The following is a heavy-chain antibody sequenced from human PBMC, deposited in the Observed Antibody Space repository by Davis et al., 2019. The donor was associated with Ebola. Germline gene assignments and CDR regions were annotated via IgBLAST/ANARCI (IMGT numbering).Heavy chain of an antibody. V-gene: IGHV3-30*04. CDR2: ISYDGSNK. J-gene: IGHJ4*02. CDR3: ARDSLYYFDS. CDR1: GFTFSSYA. Sequence: GESLKISCAASGFTFSSYAMHWVRQAPGKGLEWVAVISYDGSNKYYADSVKGRFTISRDNAKNSLYLQMNSLRAEDTAVYFCARDSLYYFDSWGQGTLVTVSS.